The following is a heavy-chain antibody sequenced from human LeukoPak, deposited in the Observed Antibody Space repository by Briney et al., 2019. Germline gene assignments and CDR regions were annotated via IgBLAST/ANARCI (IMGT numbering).Heavy chain of an antibody. CDR1: GFTFSNYA. V-gene: IGHV3-23*01. CDR2: IPSSGGDT. CDR3: VKEVTTIGVPVFDY. D-gene: IGHD1-14*01. Sequence: GGSLRLSCAASGFTFSNYAMSWVRQAPGKGLEWVSGIPSSGGDTYYPDSVRGRFTISRDNSKNMLYLQMDYLRGEDTAVYYCVKEVTTIGVPVFDYWGQGNLVTVSS. J-gene: IGHJ4*02.